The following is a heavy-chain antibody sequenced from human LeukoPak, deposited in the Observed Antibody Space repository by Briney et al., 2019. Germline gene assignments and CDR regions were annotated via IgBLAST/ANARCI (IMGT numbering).Heavy chain of an antibody. V-gene: IGHV3-48*03. Sequence: GGSLRLSCEASGFTFSTYEMNWVRQTPGKGLEWVSCIGSSGSTTYYADSVKGRFTISRDNSKNTLFLQMNSLRAEDTAIYYCAKHTPIHNNGWSSAYDYWGQGTLVTVSS. D-gene: IGHD6-19*01. CDR3: AKHTPIHNNGWSSAYDY. CDR2: IGSSGSTT. J-gene: IGHJ4*02. CDR1: GFTFSTYE.